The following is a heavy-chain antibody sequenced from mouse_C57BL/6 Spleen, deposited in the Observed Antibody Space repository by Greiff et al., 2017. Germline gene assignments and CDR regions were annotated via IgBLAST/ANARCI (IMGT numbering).Heavy chain of an antibody. CDR2: IRSKSNNYAT. V-gene: IGHV10-1*01. CDR1: GFSFNTYA. D-gene: IGHD3-2*01. CDR3: VRHDSWVYDMDY. Sequence: EVQLQESGGGLVQPKGSLKLSCAASGFSFNTYAMNWVRQAPGKGLEWVARIRSKSNNYATYYADSVKDRFTISRDDSESMLYLQMNNLKTEDAAMYYCVRHDSWVYDMDYWGQGTSVTVSS. J-gene: IGHJ4*01.